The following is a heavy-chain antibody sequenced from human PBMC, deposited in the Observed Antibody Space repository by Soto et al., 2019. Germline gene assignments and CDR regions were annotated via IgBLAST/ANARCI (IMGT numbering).Heavy chain of an antibody. CDR1: GFTFSSYA. CDR3: ARDLGGYSSSPGVYYYYGMDV. CDR2: ISYDGSNK. Sequence: QVQLVESGGGVVQPGRSLRLSCAASGFTFSSYAMHWVRQAPGKGLEWVAVISYDGSNKYYADSVKGRFTISRDNSKNTLYLQMNSLRAEDTAVYYCARDLGGYSSSPGVYYYYGMDVWGQGTTVTVSS. D-gene: IGHD6-6*01. J-gene: IGHJ6*02. V-gene: IGHV3-30-3*01.